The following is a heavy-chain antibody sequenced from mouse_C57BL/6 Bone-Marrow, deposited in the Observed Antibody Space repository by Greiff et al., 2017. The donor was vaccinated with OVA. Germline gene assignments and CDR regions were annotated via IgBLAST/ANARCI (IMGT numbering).Heavy chain of an antibody. CDR2: ISDGGSYT. D-gene: IGHD4-1*01. J-gene: IGHJ3*01. CDR1: GFTFSSYA. CDR3: ARDELTGSWFAY. V-gene: IGHV5-4*01. Sequence: EVQGVESGGGLVKPGGSLKLSCAASGFTFSSYAMSWVRQTPEKRLEWVATISDGGSYTYYPDNVKGRFTISRDNAKNNLYLQMSNLKSEDTAMYYCARDELTGSWFAYWGQGTLVTVSA.